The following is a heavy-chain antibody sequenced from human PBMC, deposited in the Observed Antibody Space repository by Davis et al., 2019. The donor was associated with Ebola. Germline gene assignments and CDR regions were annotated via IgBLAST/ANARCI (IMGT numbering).Heavy chain of an antibody. V-gene: IGHV4-4*07. D-gene: IGHD4-17*01. J-gene: IGHJ4*02. CDR3: ARDLSDNDYGDYSSD. Sequence: PSETLSLTCTVSGGSISSYYWSWIRQPAGKGLEWIGRIYTSGSTNYNPSLKSRVTMSVDTSKNQFSLKLSSVTAADTAVYYCARDLSDNDYGDYSSDWGQGTLVTVSS. CDR2: IYTSGST. CDR1: GGSISSYY.